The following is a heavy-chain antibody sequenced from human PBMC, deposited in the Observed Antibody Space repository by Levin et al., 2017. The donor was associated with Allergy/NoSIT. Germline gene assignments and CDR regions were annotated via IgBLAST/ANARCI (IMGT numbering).Heavy chain of an antibody. CDR2: FDPEDGET. D-gene: IGHD3-16*02. Sequence: VASVKVSCKVSGYTLTELSMHWVRQAPGKGLEWMGGFDPEDGETIYAQKFQGRVTMTEDTSTDTAYMELSSLRSEDTAVYYCATDILVWGSYRSVNWFDPWGQGTLVTVSS. V-gene: IGHV1-24*01. J-gene: IGHJ5*02. CDR3: ATDILVWGSYRSVNWFDP. CDR1: GYTLTELS.